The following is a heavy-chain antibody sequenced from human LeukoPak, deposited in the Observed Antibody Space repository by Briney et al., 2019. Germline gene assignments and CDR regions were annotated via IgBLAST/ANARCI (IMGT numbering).Heavy chain of an antibody. Sequence: SETLSLTCTVSGYSISSGYYWGWIRQPPGKGLEWIGSIYQSGTTYYNPSPKSRVTISVDTSKNQFSLKLSSVTAADTAVYYCARPSGRYSYYDSSGYYPYWGQGTQVTVSS. J-gene: IGHJ4*02. D-gene: IGHD3-22*01. CDR3: ARPSGRYSYYDSSGYYPY. CDR1: GYSISSGYY. CDR2: IYQSGTT. V-gene: IGHV4-38-2*02.